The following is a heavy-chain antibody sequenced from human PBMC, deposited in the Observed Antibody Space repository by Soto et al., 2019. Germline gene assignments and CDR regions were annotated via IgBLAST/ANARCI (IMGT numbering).Heavy chain of an antibody. CDR3: VNGLFGELLFGMDV. CDR1: GFTFSSYA. J-gene: IGHJ6*02. V-gene: IGHV3-64D*06. Sequence: PGGSLRLSCSASGFTFSSYAMHWVRQAPGKGLEYVLAISSNGGSTYYADSVKGRFTISRDNSKNTLYLQMSSLRAEDTAVYYCVNGLFGELLFGMDVWGQGTTVTVSS. D-gene: IGHD3-10*01. CDR2: ISSNGGST.